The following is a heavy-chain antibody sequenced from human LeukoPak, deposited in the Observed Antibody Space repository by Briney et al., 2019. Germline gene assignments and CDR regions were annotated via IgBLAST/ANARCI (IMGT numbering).Heavy chain of an antibody. Sequence: SETLSLTCTVSGGSISSYYWSWIRQPPGKGLEWIGYIYYSGSTNYNPPLKSQVTISVDTSKNQFSLKLSSVTAADTAVYYCARRGYTGIDYWGQGTLVTVSS. J-gene: IGHJ4*02. CDR2: IYYSGST. D-gene: IGHD5-18*01. CDR3: ARRGYTGIDY. V-gene: IGHV4-59*01. CDR1: GGSISSYY.